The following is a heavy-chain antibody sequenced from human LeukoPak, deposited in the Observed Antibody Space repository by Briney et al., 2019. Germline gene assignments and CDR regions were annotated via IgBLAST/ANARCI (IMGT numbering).Heavy chain of an antibody. D-gene: IGHD5-18*01. J-gene: IGHJ6*02. CDR2: ISSNGGST. V-gene: IGHV3-64*01. Sequence: GGSLRLSCAASGFTFSSYAMHWVRQAPGKGLEYVSAISSNGGSTYYANSVKGRFTISRDNSKNTLYLQMGSLRAEDMAVYYCARRGTAMGTGYYFYAMDVWGQGTAVTVSS. CDR3: ARRGTAMGTGYYFYAMDV. CDR1: GFTFSSYA.